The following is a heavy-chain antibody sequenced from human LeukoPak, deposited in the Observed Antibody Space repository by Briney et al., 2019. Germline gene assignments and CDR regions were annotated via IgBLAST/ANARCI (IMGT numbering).Heavy chain of an antibody. J-gene: IGHJ3*02. CDR2: INTNTGNP. CDR3: ARDKRWLQSRGGDAFDI. Sequence: ASVKVSCKASGYTFTSYAMNWVRQAPGQGLEWMGWINTNTGNPTYAQGFTGRFVFSLDTSVSTAYLQISSLKAEDTAVYYCARDKRWLQSRGGDAFDIWGQGTMVTVSS. V-gene: IGHV7-4-1*02. CDR1: GYTFTSYA. D-gene: IGHD5-24*01.